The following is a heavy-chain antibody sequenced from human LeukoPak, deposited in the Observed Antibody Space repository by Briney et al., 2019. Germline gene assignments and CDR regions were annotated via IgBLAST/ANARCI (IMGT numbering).Heavy chain of an antibody. V-gene: IGHV1-18*01. Sequence: ASVKVSCKASGYTFTSYGISWVRQAPGQGLEWMGWISAYNGNTNYAQELQGRVTMTTDTSTSTAYMELRSLRSDDTAVYYCARGYCSGGSCLVPNAFDIWGQGTMVTVSS. CDR2: ISAYNGNT. J-gene: IGHJ3*02. CDR1: GYTFTSYG. D-gene: IGHD2-15*01. CDR3: ARGYCSGGSCLVPNAFDI.